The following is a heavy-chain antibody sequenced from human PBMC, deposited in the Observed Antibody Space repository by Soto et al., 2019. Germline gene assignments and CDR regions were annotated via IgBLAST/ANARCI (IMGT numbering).Heavy chain of an antibody. Sequence: SETLSLTCTVSGGSISSSSYYWGWIRQPPGKGLEWIGSIYYSGSTYYNPSLKSRVTISVDTSKNQFSLKLSSVTAADTAVYYCARVTAPPDSSGYYSRAFDIWGQGTMVTVSS. V-gene: IGHV4-39*07. CDR2: IYYSGST. D-gene: IGHD3-22*01. CDR1: GGSISSSSYY. J-gene: IGHJ3*02. CDR3: ARVTAPPDSSGYYSRAFDI.